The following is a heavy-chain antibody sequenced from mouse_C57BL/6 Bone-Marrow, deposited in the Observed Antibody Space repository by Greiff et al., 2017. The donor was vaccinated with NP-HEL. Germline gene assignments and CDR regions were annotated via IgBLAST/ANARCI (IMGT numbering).Heavy chain of an antibody. CDR3: ARSDGSSSFAY. CDR1: GYTFTNYW. J-gene: IGHJ3*01. V-gene: IGHV1-63*01. Sequence: QVQLQQSGAELVRPGTSVKMSCKASGYTFTNYWIGWAKQRPGHGLEWIGDIYPGGGYTNYNEKFKGKATLTADESSSTAYMQFSSLTSEDSAIYYCARSDGSSSFAYWGQGTLVTVSA. D-gene: IGHD1-1*01. CDR2: IYPGGGYT.